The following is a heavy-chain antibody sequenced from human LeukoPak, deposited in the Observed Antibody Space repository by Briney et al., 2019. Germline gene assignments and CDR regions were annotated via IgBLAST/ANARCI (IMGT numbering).Heavy chain of an antibody. D-gene: IGHD3-22*01. V-gene: IGHV3-20*04. Sequence: GGSLRLSCAASGFTFDDYGMNWVRQAPGKGLEWVSGINWNGGSTGYADSVKGRFTISRDNAKNSLYLQMNSLRAEDMALYYCAKADYYDSSGPFDYWGQGTLVTVSS. CDR1: GFTFDDYG. J-gene: IGHJ4*02. CDR2: INWNGGST. CDR3: AKADYYDSSGPFDY.